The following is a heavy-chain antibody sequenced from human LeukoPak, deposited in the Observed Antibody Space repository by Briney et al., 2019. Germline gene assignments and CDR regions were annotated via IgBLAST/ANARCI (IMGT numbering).Heavy chain of an antibody. Sequence: SETLSLTCTVSRASITSFYWSWIRQPPAKGLEWIGYIYHTGNSNYNPSLERRVTMLVDTSKNQLSLKLTSLTAADTAVYFCEGAPNTNYFDFWGQGVPVAVSS. D-gene: IGHD1-26*01. CDR3: EGAPNTNYFDF. CDR2: IYHTGNS. V-gene: IGHV4-59*03. CDR1: RASITSFY. J-gene: IGHJ4*02.